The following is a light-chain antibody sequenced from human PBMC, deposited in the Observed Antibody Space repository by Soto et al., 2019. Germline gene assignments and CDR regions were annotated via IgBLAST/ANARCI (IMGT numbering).Light chain of an antibody. Sequence: IQMTQSPSALSASVGDRVTITCRASQGIRNDLGWYQQKPGKAPKLLIYGASTLQSGVPSRFSGRGSGTEFTLTISSLQPDDFATYYCQQYNSYWTFGQGTKVDIK. CDR1: QGIRND. J-gene: IGKJ1*01. V-gene: IGKV1-17*01. CDR3: QQYNSYWT. CDR2: GAS.